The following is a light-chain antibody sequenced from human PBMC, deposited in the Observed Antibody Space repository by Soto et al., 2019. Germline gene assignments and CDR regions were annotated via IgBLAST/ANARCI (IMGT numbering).Light chain of an antibody. V-gene: IGKV1-5*01. J-gene: IGKJ1*01. Sequence: DIQMTQSPSTLSASVGDRVTITCRASENIKNWLAWYQQTAGKAPKVLISDASRLEAGVPSRFSGSGSGTDFTLTITSLQTDDFGTYYCQQYDVHPKTLGQGTKVDIK. CDR1: ENIKNW. CDR2: DAS. CDR3: QQYDVHPKT.